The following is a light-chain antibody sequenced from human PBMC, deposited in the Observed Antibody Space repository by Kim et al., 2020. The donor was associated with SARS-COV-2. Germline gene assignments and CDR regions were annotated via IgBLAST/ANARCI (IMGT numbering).Light chain of an antibody. V-gene: IGKV1-5*01. CDR1: QSITSG. CDR2: LVS. CDR3: KQHNGY. J-gene: IGKJ4*01. Sequence: IQMTQSPSTLSASVGDTVTITCRASQSITSGLAWYQQKPGKVPKLLIYLVSNLDSGVPSRFSGSGSGTQFTLTISSLQPDDFATYNCKQHNGYFGGGTKVDIK.